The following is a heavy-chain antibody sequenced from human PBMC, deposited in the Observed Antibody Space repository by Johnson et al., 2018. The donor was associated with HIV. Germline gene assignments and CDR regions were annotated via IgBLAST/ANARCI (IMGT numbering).Heavy chain of an antibody. Sequence: VQLVESGGGLVQPGGSLRLSCAASGFTFSSYWMSWVRQAPGQGLEWVAKIKQDGGEMYYVDSVKGRFTISRDNSKTTLHLQMTSLRAEDTAVYYCAKSGLFVLVVYAPDVFDVWGQGTMVTVSS. V-gene: IGHV3-7*02. D-gene: IGHD2-8*02. J-gene: IGHJ3*01. CDR3: AKSGLFVLVVYAPDVFDV. CDR2: IKQDGGEM. CDR1: GFTFSSYW.